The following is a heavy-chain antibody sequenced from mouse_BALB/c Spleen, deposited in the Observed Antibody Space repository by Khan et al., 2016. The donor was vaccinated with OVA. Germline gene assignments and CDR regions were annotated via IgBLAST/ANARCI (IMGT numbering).Heavy chain of an antibody. J-gene: IGHJ4*01. V-gene: IGHV2-6-4*01. CDR3: ARAYYRYDGYYAMDY. CDR2: IWGGGGT. Sequence: VQLQQSGPGLVAPSQSLSITCTVSGFSLSRYNIHWVRQPPGKGLEWLGMIWGGGGTDYNSTLKSSLSIRTDNSKSQVLFKRNSLQTDDTARYYCARAYYRYDGYYAMDYWGQGTSVTVSS. CDR1: GFSLSRYN. D-gene: IGHD2-14*01.